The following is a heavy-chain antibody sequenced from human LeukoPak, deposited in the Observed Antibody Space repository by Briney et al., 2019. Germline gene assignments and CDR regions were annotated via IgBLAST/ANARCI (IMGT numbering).Heavy chain of an antibody. CDR1: GFTFSSYW. Sequence: GGSLRLSCAASGFTFSSYWMSCVRQAPGKGLEWVANIKQDGSEKYYVDSVKGRFTISRDNAKNSLYLQMNSLRAEDTAVYYCERGSGLDAFDIWGQGTMVTVSS. CDR2: IKQDGSEK. CDR3: ERGSGLDAFDI. D-gene: IGHD5-12*01. V-gene: IGHV3-7*04. J-gene: IGHJ3*02.